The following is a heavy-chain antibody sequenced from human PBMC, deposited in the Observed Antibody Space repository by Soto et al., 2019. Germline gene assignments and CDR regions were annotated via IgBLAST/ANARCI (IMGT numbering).Heavy chain of an antibody. D-gene: IGHD2-15*01. CDR2: INSSSSTI. CDR1: GFTFSSYS. Sequence: GGSLRLSCAASGFTFSSYSMNWVRQAPGKGLEWVSYINSSSSTIYYADSVKGRFTISRDNAKNSLYLQMNSLRAEDTAVYYCASLDGSHCSGGSCYSNWGQGTLVTVSS. V-gene: IGHV3-48*01. CDR3: ASLDGSHCSGGSCYSN. J-gene: IGHJ4*02.